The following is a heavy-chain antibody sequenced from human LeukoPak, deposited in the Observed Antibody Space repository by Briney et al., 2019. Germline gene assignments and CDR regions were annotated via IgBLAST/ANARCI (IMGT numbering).Heavy chain of an antibody. CDR3: AKVSSSIVVVVAATPHFDY. J-gene: IGHJ4*02. Sequence: GGSLRLSCAASGFTFSSYAMSWVRQAPGKGLEWVSAISGSGGSTYYADSVKGRFTISRDNSKNTLYLQMNSLRAEDTAVYYCAKVSSSIVVVVAATPHFDYWGQGTLVTVSS. CDR1: GFTFSSYA. D-gene: IGHD2-15*01. CDR2: ISGSGGST. V-gene: IGHV3-23*01.